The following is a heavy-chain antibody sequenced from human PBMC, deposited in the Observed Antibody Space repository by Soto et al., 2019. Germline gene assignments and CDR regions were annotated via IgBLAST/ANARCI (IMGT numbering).Heavy chain of an antibody. Sequence: QVQLVQSGAEVKKPGSSVKVSCKASGGTFSSYAISWVRQAPGQGLEWMEGIIPIFGTANYAQKFQGRVTITADESTSTAYMELSSLRSEDTAVYYCARGAYGDYSNTGDHYYYYYGMDVWGQGTTVTVSS. CDR3: ARGAYGDYSNTGDHYYYYYGMDV. J-gene: IGHJ6*02. V-gene: IGHV1-69*01. CDR2: IIPIFGTA. D-gene: IGHD4-17*01. CDR1: GGTFSSYA.